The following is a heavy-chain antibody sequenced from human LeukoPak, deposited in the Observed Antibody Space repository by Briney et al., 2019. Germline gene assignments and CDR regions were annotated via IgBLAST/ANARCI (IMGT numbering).Heavy chain of an antibody. Sequence: SGGSLRLSCAASGFTVSSNYMSWVRQAPGKGLEWVSVIYSGGSTYYADSVKGRFTISRDNSKNTLYLQMNSLRAEDTAVYYCARDYDSRGTFDYWGQGTLVTVSS. CDR2: IYSGGST. J-gene: IGHJ4*02. D-gene: IGHD3-22*01. V-gene: IGHV3-53*01. CDR1: GFTVSSNY. CDR3: ARDYDSRGTFDY.